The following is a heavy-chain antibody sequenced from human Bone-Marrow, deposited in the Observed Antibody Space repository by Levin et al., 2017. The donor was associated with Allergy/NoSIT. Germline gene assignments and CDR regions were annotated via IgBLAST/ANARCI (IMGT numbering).Heavy chain of an antibody. V-gene: IGHV5-51*01. Sequence: GGSLRLSCKVSGYTFTTYWIGWVRQKPGKGLEWMGIILPTDSDTRYSPSFQGQVTISADKSINTAYLHWSSLKASDTSMYYCARLDSVDYGDFGQYFDFWGQGTLVTVS. CDR1: GYTFTTYW. CDR3: ARLDSVDYGDFGQYFDF. D-gene: IGHD4-17*01. CDR2: ILPTDSDT. J-gene: IGHJ4*02.